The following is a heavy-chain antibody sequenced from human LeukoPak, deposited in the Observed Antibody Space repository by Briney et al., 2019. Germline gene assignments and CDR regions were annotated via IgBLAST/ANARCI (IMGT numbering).Heavy chain of an antibody. V-gene: IGHV4-34*01. Sequence: SETLSLTCAVYGGSFSGYYWSWIRQPPGKGLEWIEEINHSGSTNYNPSLKSRVTISVDTSKNQFSLKLSSVTAADTAVYYCARGGDYARRFDPWGQGTLVTVSS. D-gene: IGHD4-17*01. J-gene: IGHJ5*02. CDR3: ARGGDYARRFDP. CDR2: INHSGST. CDR1: GGSFSGYY.